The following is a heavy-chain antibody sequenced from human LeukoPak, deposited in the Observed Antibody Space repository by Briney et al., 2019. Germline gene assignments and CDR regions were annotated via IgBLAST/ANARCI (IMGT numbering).Heavy chain of an antibody. CDR1: GGSFSGYY. Sequence: SETLSLTCAVYGGSFSGYYWSWIRQPPGKGLEWIGEINHSGSTNYNPSLKSRVTISGDTSKHHFSLALRSVTAADTAVYYCAISGNYFSRDAFDIWGQGTMVTVSS. J-gene: IGHJ3*02. CDR3: AISGNYFSRDAFDI. CDR2: INHSGST. V-gene: IGHV4-34*01. D-gene: IGHD1-26*01.